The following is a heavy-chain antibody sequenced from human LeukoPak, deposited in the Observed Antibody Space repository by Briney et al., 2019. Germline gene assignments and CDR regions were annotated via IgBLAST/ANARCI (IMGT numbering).Heavy chain of an antibody. Sequence: PSETLSLTCTVSGGSISSGDYYWRWLRQPPGKGLEWIGYIYYSGSTYYNPSLKSRVTISVDTSKNQFSLKLSSVTAADTAVYYCARVGPLGALDYWGQGTLVTVSS. CDR3: ARVGPLGALDY. D-gene: IGHD3-16*01. CDR1: GGSISSGDYY. V-gene: IGHV4-30-4*01. J-gene: IGHJ4*02. CDR2: IYYSGST.